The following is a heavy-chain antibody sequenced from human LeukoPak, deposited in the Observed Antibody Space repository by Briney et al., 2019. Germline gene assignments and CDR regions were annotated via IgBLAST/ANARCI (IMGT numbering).Heavy chain of an antibody. CDR2: IYSGGST. Sequence: PGGSLRLSCAASGFTVSSNYMSWVRQAPGKGLEWVSVIYSGGSTYYADSVKGRFTISRDNSKNTLYLQMNSLRAEDTAVYYCARESDNTAMDFGYWGQGTLVTVSS. CDR3: ARESDNTAMDFGY. D-gene: IGHD5-18*01. V-gene: IGHV3-66*01. J-gene: IGHJ4*02. CDR1: GFTVSSNY.